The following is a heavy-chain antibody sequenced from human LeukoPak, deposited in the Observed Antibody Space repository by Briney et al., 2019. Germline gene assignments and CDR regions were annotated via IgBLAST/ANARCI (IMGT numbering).Heavy chain of an antibody. Sequence: GGSLRLSCGASGFTFSNYWMSWVRQAPGKGLEWVINISQDGSGKNYADSVEGRFTISRDNAKNTLYLQMNSLRAEDTAVYYCAREEYFDWLLSPDYSYYYFDYWGQGTLVTVSS. V-gene: IGHV3-7*01. J-gene: IGHJ4*02. CDR2: ISQDGSGK. CDR3: AREEYFDWLLSPDYSYYYFDY. CDR1: GFTFSNYW. D-gene: IGHD3-9*01.